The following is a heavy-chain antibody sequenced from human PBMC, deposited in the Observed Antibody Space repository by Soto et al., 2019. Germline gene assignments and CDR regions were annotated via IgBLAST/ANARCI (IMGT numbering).Heavy chain of an antibody. CDR2: ISSSSSYT. D-gene: IGHD3-3*01. J-gene: IGHJ4*02. CDR1: GFTFSDYY. CDR3: ARGATIFGVVTAFSFDY. Sequence: VQLVESGGGLVKPGGSLRLSCAASGFTFSDYYMSWIRQAPGKGLEWVSYISSSSSYTNYADSVKGRFTISRDNAKNSLYLQMNSLRAEDTAVYYCARGATIFGVVTAFSFDYWGQGTLVTVSS. V-gene: IGHV3-11*06.